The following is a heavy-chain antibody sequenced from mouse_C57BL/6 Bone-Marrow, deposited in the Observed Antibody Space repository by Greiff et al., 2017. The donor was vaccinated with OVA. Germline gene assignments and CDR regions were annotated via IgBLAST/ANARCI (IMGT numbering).Heavy chain of an antibody. J-gene: IGHJ1*03. V-gene: IGHV1-18*01. CDR1: GYTFTDYN. CDR3: ARRRPYWYFDV. Sequence: EVQLQQSGPELVKPGASVKIPCKASGYTFTDYNMDWVKQSHGKSLEWIGDINPNNGGTIYNQKFKGKATLTVDKSSSTAYMELRSLTSEDTAVYYCARRRPYWYFDVWGTGTTVTVSS. CDR2: INPNNGGT.